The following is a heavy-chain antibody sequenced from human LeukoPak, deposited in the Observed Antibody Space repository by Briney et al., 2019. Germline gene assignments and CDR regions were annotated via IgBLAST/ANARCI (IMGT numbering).Heavy chain of an antibody. V-gene: IGHV1-46*01. Sequence: GASVKVSCKASGYTFTSYYMHWVRQAPGQGLERMGIINPSGGSTSYAQKFQGRVTMTRDMSTSTVYMELSSLRSEDTAVYYCARGNVDYYGSGSYYIYYYMDVWGKGTTVTVSS. CDR3: ARGNVDYYGSGSYYIYYYMDV. D-gene: IGHD3-10*01. CDR1: GYTFTSYY. CDR2: INPSGGST. J-gene: IGHJ6*03.